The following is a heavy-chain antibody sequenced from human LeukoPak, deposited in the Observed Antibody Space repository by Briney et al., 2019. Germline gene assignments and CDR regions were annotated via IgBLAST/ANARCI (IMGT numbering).Heavy chain of an antibody. V-gene: IGHV3-43*02. CDR3: ARESGKFDY. J-gene: IGHJ4*02. CDR2: ISGGGVST. CDR1: GLPMANFA. Sequence: GGSLRLSCVASGLPMANFAMHWVRQAPGEGLECVSLISGGGVSTFYADCVKGRFSISRDNSKKSLSLEMNSLRTEDTAMYYCARESGKFDYWGQGTLVAVSS.